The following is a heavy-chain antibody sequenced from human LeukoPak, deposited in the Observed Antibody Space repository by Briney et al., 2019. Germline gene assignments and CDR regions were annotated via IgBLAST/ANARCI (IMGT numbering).Heavy chain of an antibody. CDR3: AKVKGPYYYDSSPLDY. Sequence: TGGSLRLSCAASGFTFSSYGMHRVRQAPGKGLEWVAVIWYDGSNKYYADSVKGRFTIPRDNSKNTLYLQMNSLRAEDTAVYYCAKVKGPYYYDSSPLDYWGQGTLVTVSS. CDR1: GFTFSSYG. CDR2: IWYDGSNK. V-gene: IGHV3-33*06. J-gene: IGHJ4*02. D-gene: IGHD3-22*01.